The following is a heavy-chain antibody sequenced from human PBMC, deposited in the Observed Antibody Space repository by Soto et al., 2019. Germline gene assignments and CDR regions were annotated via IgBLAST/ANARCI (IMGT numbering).Heavy chain of an antibody. CDR2: IIPILGIA. V-gene: IGHV1-69*04. CDR3: ARERGNDFWSGSGPRDYYFDY. CDR1: GGTFSSYT. D-gene: IGHD3-3*01. J-gene: IGHJ4*02. Sequence: SVKVSCKASGGTFSSYTISWVRQAPGQGLEWMGRIIPILGIANYAQKFQGRVTITADKSTSTAYMELSSLRSEDTAVYYCARERGNDFWSGSGPRDYYFDYWGQGTLVTVSS.